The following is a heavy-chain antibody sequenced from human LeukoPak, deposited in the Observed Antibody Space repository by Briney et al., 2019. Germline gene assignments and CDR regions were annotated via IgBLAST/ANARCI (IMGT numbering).Heavy chain of an antibody. Sequence: PSETLSLTCVVSGGSVSGYYWGWIRQPPGRGLEWIGYVYYSGSTNYNPSFKSRITISVDTSRNQFSLQLSSVTAADPAVYYCARIHRYCSGGACYVLDNWGQGTLVAVSS. D-gene: IGHD2-15*01. CDR1: GGSVSGYY. CDR2: VYYSGST. CDR3: ARIHRYCSGGACYVLDN. V-gene: IGHV4-59*02. J-gene: IGHJ4*02.